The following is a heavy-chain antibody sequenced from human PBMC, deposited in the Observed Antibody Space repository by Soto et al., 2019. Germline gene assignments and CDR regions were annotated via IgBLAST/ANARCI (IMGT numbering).Heavy chain of an antibody. Sequence: GESLKISCKGSGYSFTSYWISWVRQMPGKGLEWMGRIDPSDSYTNYSPSFQGHVTISADKSISTAYLQMNSLRAEDTAVYYCARDRGTGITHYYFYGMDVWGQGTTVTVSS. D-gene: IGHD1-7*01. J-gene: IGHJ6*02. V-gene: IGHV5-10-1*01. CDR2: IDPSDSYT. CDR3: ARDRGTGITHYYFYGMDV. CDR1: GYSFTSYW.